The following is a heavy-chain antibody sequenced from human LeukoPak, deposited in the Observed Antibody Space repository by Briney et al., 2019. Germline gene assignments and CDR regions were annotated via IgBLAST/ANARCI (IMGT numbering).Heavy chain of an antibody. D-gene: IGHD2-2*02. CDR2: ISYDGSNK. Sequence: GGSLRLSCAASGFTFSSYAMHWVRQAPGKGLEWVALISYDGSNKYYADSVKGRFTISRDNSKNTLYLQMNSLRAEGTAVYYCARGRNAYCSSTSCYRPFDYWGQGTLVTVSS. CDR1: GFTFSSYA. V-gene: IGHV3-30*01. J-gene: IGHJ4*02. CDR3: ARGRNAYCSSTSCYRPFDY.